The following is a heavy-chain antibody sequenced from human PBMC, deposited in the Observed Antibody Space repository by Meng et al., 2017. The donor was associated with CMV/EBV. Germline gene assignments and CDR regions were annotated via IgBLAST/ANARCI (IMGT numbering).Heavy chain of an antibody. J-gene: IGHJ4*02. Sequence: GGSLRLSCAASGFTFSSYGMHWVRQAPGKGLEWAAFIRYDGSNKYYADSVKGRFTISRDNSKNTLYLQMNSLRAEDTAVYYCAKDYSPYCSSTSCYGYFDYWGQGTLVTVSS. V-gene: IGHV3-30*02. CDR3: AKDYSPYCSSTSCYGYFDY. CDR2: IRYDGSNK. D-gene: IGHD2-2*01. CDR1: GFTFSSYG.